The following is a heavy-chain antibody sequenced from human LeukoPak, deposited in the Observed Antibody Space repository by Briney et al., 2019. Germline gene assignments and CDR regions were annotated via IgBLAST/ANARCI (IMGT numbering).Heavy chain of an antibody. CDR3: TRGSASSGWYIFDY. D-gene: IGHD6-13*01. V-gene: IGHV1-69*04. Sequence: SVKVSCKASGGTFSSYAISWVRQAPGQGLEWMGRIIPILGIANYAQKFQGRVTITADKSTSTAYMELSSLRSEDTAVHYCTRGSASSGWYIFDYWGQGTLVTVSS. CDR2: IIPILGIA. J-gene: IGHJ4*02. CDR1: GGTFSSYA.